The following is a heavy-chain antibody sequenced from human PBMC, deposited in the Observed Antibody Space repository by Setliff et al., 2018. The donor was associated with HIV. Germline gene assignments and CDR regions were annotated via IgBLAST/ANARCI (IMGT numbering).Heavy chain of an antibody. Sequence: ASVKVSCKASGYTFSEYAIHWVRQAPGQRLEWMGRIDTDNGYRRYSPKLQGRVTITKDTSANTAYMELRGLRSEDTAVYYCARWCAAAGCYPAIYHFDSWGQGTLVTVSS. D-gene: IGHD2-2*01. CDR2: IDTDNGYR. CDR1: GYTFSEYA. CDR3: ARWCAAAGCYPAIYHFDS. V-gene: IGHV1-3*04. J-gene: IGHJ4*02.